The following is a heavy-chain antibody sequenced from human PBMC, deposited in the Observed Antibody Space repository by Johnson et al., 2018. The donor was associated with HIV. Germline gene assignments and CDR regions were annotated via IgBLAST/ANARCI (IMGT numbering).Heavy chain of an antibody. D-gene: IGHD6-19*01. CDR2: ISYDGSNK. J-gene: IGHJ3*02. Sequence: QVQLVESGGGVVQPGTSLRLSCAASGFTFSSFAMHWVRQAPGKGLEWMAFISYDGSNKYYADSVKGRFTISRDNSKNTLYLQMNSLRAEDTAVYYCAKDGAYSSGWLEGVAFDIWGQGTMVTVSS. V-gene: IGHV3-30*04. CDR3: AKDGAYSSGWLEGVAFDI. CDR1: GFTFSSFA.